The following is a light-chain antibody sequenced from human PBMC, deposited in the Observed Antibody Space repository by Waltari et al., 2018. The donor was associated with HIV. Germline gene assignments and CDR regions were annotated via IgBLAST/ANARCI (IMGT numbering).Light chain of an antibody. CDR2: DAS. V-gene: IGKV3-20*01. CDR3: HQYGSSPRA. CDR1: QSVSSSY. Sequence: ELVSTQSPGTLSLSPGERATLSCRASQSVSSSYLAWYQQKPGQAPRLLIYDASTRATGIPDRFSGSGSGTDFTLTINRLEPEEFAVYDCHQYGSSPRAFGPGTKVEIK. J-gene: IGKJ1*01.